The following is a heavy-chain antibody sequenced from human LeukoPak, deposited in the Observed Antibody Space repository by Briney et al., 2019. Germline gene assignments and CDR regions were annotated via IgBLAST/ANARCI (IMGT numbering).Heavy chain of an antibody. J-gene: IGHJ5*02. CDR2: IRGSGVST. CDR1: GFTFSSYA. CDR3: AEGSTGATGGWFDP. V-gene: IGHV3-23*01. Sequence: GGSLRLSCAASGFTFSSYAMSWVRQAPGKGLEWVSTIRGSGVSTYYADSVKGRFTSSRDNSKSTLYLQMNSLRAEDTAVYYCAEGSTGATGGWFDPWGQGTLVTVSS. D-gene: IGHD1-1*01.